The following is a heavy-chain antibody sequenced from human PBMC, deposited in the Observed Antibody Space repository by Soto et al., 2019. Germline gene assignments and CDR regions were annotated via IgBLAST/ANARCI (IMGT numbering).Heavy chain of an antibody. CDR3: ARGVGYSSSWYYYYYGMDV. V-gene: IGHV4-34*01. Sequence: SQTLSLTCAVYGGSFSGYYWSWIRQPPGKGLEWIGEINHSGSTNYNPSLKSRVTISVDTSKNQFSLKLSSVTAADTAVYYCARGVGYSSSWYYYYYGMDVWGQGTTVTVSS. J-gene: IGHJ6*02. D-gene: IGHD6-13*01. CDR2: INHSGST. CDR1: GGSFSGYY.